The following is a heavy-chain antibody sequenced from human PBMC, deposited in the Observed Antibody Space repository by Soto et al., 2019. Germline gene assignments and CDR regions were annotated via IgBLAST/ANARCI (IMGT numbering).Heavy chain of an antibody. CDR2: IYYSGST. V-gene: IGHV4-39*01. Sequence: SETLSLTYTVSGGSISSSSDYWGWIRQPPGKGLEWIGSIYYSGSTYYNPSLKSRVTISVDTSKNQFSLKLSSVTAADTAVYYCARQSIRGWSRLWFDPWGQGTLVTVSS. CDR3: ARQSIRGWSRLWFDP. CDR1: GGSISSSSDY. D-gene: IGHD6-19*01. J-gene: IGHJ5*02.